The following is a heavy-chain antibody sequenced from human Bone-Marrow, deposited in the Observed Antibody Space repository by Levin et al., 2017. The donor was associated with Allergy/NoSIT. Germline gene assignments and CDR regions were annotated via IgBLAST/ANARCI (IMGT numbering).Heavy chain of an antibody. D-gene: IGHD3-10*01. Sequence: SETLSLTCTVSGASVTSGTYYWTWIRQPPGKGLEWIGSVFHTGSANYNPSLKSRLTISVDTSKNQFSLNLISVTAADTATYFCARGASGSASGNYYLNFYYYMDIWAKGTSVTVSS. CDR2: VFHTGSA. V-gene: IGHV4-61*01. CDR3: ARGASGSASGNYYLNFYYYMDI. CDR1: GASVTSGTYY. J-gene: IGHJ6*03.